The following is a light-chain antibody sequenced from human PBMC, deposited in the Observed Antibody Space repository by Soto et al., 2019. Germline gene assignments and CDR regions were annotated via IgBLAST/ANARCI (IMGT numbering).Light chain of an antibody. CDR2: GAS. CDR3: HQYGDSLWT. Sequence: EIVMTQSPATLSVCPGERATLSCRASQSVSSNLAWYQQKPGQAPRLLIYGASSRAAGIPDRFSGSGSGTDFTLTISRLEPEDFAVYYCHQYGDSLWTFGQGTKVDIK. V-gene: IGKV3-20*01. J-gene: IGKJ1*01. CDR1: QSVSSN.